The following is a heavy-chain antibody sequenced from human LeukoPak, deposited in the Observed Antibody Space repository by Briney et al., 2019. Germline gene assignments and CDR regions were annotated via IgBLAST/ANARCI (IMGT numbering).Heavy chain of an antibody. V-gene: IGHV1-69*06. CDR3: ARSYYYDSSDWWFDP. CDR2: IIPIFGTA. J-gene: IGHJ5*02. D-gene: IGHD3-22*01. CDR1: GGTFSSYA. Sequence: GASVKVSCKASGGTFSSYAISWVRQAPGQGLEWMGRIIPIFGTANYAQKFQGRVTITADKSTSTAYMELSSLRSEDTAVYYCARSYYYDSSDWWFDPWGQGTLVTVSS.